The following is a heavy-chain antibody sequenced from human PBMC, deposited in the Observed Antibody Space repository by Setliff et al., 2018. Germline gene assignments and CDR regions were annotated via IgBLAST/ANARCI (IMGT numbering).Heavy chain of an antibody. V-gene: IGHV3-33*06. J-gene: IGHJ4*02. D-gene: IGHD6-19*01. CDR2: IWYDGINK. CDR3: AKELAVAGSCIDY. CDR1: GFIFSNYG. Sequence: PGGSLRLSCAASGFIFSNYGMHWVRQAPGKGLEWVAVIWYDGINKYYADSVNGRFTISRDISKNTLYLQMNNLRAEDTAVYYCAKELAVAGSCIDYWGQGTLVTVSS.